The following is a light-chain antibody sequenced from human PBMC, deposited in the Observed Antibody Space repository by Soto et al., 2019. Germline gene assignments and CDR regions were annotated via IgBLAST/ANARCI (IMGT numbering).Light chain of an antibody. V-gene: IGKV1-6*02. J-gene: IGKJ1*01. CDR1: QAIRND. CDR3: LQDYNHPWT. Sequence: AIQMTQSPSSLSASVGDRVTITCRASQAIRNDVDWYQQKPGKAPNLLIHGASSLQSGVPSRFSGSGSGTDFTLTTSSQQAEDFATYYCLQDYNHPWTFGQGTKVDIK. CDR2: GAS.